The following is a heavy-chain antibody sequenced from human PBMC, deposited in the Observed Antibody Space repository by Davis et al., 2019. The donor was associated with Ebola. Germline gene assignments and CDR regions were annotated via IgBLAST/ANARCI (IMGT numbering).Heavy chain of an antibody. J-gene: IGHJ4*02. Sequence: ASVTLSCQASGYTFTSYYMHWVRQAPGQGLEWMGRINPNSGGTNYAQRFQGRVTMTRDTSISTAYMELSRLTSDDTAVYYCASGTTVTTGFDNWGQGTLVTVSS. D-gene: IGHD4-17*01. CDR2: INPNSGGT. CDR1: GYTFTSYY. CDR3: ASGTTVTTGFDN. V-gene: IGHV1-2*06.